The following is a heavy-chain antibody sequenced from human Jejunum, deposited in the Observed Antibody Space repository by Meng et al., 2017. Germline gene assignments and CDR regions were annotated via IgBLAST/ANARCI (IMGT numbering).Heavy chain of an antibody. Sequence: GGSLRLSCVGSGFKFNDYYMGWIRQAPGKGLEWVSYISNSGGGIFYGASVKGRFTISRDNTKNSLYLQMNSLRAEDTAVYYCARDLAVYHGSSGYYPLGDSWGQGTLVTVSS. CDR3: ARDLAVYHGSSGYYPLGDS. V-gene: IGHV3-11*01. CDR1: GFKFNDYY. CDR2: ISNSGGGI. J-gene: IGHJ4*02. D-gene: IGHD3-22*01.